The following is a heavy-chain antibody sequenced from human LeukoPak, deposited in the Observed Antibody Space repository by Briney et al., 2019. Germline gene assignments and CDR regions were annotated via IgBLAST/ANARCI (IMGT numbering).Heavy chain of an antibody. D-gene: IGHD5-12*01. CDR3: AKDPYRASSGLVDY. Sequence: GGSLRLSCATSGFTFSNYAVSWVRQAPGKGLEWASSISGSGGTTYYADSVKGRFTISRDNSKNTLYLQMNSLRAEDTAVYYCAKDPYRASSGLVDYWGQGTLVTVSS. CDR1: GFTFSNYA. V-gene: IGHV3-23*01. CDR2: ISGSGGTT. J-gene: IGHJ4*02.